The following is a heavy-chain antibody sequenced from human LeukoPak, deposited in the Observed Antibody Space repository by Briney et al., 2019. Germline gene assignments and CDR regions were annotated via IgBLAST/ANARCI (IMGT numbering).Heavy chain of an antibody. Sequence: ASVKVSCKASGYTFTGYYMHWVRQAPGQGLEWMGWINPNSGGTNYAQKFQGRVTMTRDTSISPAYMELRRLRSDDTAVYYCARDKRGYCSSTSCLYSFDYWGQGTLVTVSS. D-gene: IGHD2-2*01. CDR3: ARDKRGYCSSTSCLYSFDY. J-gene: IGHJ4*02. CDR1: GYTFTGYY. V-gene: IGHV1-2*02. CDR2: INPNSGGT.